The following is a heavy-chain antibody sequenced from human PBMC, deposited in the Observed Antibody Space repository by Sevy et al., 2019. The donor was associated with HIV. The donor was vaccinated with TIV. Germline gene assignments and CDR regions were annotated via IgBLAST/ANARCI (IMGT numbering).Heavy chain of an antibody. CDR3: ARDYGDSTVFDY. V-gene: IGHV4-38-2*01. CDR2: IYHSGST. J-gene: IGHJ4*02. D-gene: IGHD4-17*01. CDR1: GYSISSGYY. Sequence: SETLSLTCAVSGYSISSGYYWGWIRQPPGKGLGWIGSIYHSGSTYYNPSLTSRVTISVDTSKNQFSLKLSSVTAADTAVYYCARDYGDSTVFDYWGQGTLVTVSS.